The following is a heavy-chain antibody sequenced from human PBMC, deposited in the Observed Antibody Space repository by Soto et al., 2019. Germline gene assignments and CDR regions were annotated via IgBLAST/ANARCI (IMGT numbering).Heavy chain of an antibody. CDR2: TYYSGST. V-gene: IGHV4-31*03. Sequence: SETLSLTCTVSGGSISSGGYYWSWIRQHPGKGLEWIGYTYYSGSTYYNPSLKSRVTISVDTSKNQFSLKLSSVTAADTAVYYCARGGYSYGFMYYFDYWGQGTMVAVSS. J-gene: IGHJ4*02. CDR1: GGSISSGGYY. D-gene: IGHD5-18*01. CDR3: ARGGYSYGFMYYFDY.